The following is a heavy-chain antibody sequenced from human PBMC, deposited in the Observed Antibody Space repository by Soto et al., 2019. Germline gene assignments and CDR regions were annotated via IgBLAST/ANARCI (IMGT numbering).Heavy chain of an antibody. CDR1: GFTCSSNA. Sequence: PGGSLRLYCAASGFTCSSNAMSWVRQARGKRLQWVSPISGSRGRTYYADSVKGRFTISRDNSKNTLYLQMNSLRAEDTAVYYCAKDVRDSSGYYYTFRGYWGKGT. CDR3: AKDVRDSSGYYYTFRGY. D-gene: IGHD3-22*01. V-gene: IGHV3-23*01. CDR2: ISGSRGRT. J-gene: IGHJ4*02.